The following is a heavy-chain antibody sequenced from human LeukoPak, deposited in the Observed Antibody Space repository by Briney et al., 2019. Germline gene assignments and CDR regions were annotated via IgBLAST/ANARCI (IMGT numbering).Heavy chain of an antibody. V-gene: IGHV3-53*01. Sequence: GGSLRLSCAASGFTVSSNYMSWVRQAPGKGLEWVSVIYSGGSTYYADSVKGRFTISRGNSKNTLYLQMNSLRAEDTAVYYCAKVGSGLITMVRGVITYFDYWGQGTLVTVSS. D-gene: IGHD3-10*01. CDR3: AKVGSGLITMVRGVITYFDY. CDR1: GFTVSSNY. J-gene: IGHJ4*02. CDR2: IYSGGST.